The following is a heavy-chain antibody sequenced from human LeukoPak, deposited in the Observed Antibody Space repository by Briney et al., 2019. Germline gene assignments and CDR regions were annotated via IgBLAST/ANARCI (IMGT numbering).Heavy chain of an antibody. Sequence: GASVKVSCKASGGTFSSYAISWVRQAPGQGLEWMGRIIPILGIANYAQKLQGRVTMTTDTSTSTAYMELRSLRSDDTAVYYCARGGAPGRGYFDYWGQGTLVTVSS. CDR1: GGTFSSYA. D-gene: IGHD6-25*01. CDR2: IIPILGIA. J-gene: IGHJ4*02. CDR3: ARGGAPGRGYFDY. V-gene: IGHV1-69*04.